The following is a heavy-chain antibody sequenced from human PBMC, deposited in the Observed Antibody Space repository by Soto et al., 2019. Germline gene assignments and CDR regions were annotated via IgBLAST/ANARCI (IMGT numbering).Heavy chain of an antibody. CDR2: ISYSGYT. CDR3: ARGPTPSWSSYRFSYFDS. D-gene: IGHD3-16*02. CDR1: GASISSAAYY. V-gene: IGHV4-31*02. J-gene: IGHJ4*01. Sequence: TVSGASISSAAYYWSWIRQRPGEGLEWIGFISYSGYTFQNPSLKSRLLLSVATSKNQFSLELSFVTAADTAVYYCARGPTPSWSSYRFSYFDSWGPGSLVTAPQ.